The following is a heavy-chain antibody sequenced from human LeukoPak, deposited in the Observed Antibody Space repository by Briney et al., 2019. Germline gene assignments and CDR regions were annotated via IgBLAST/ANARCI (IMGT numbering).Heavy chain of an antibody. D-gene: IGHD4-17*01. J-gene: IGHJ5*02. V-gene: IGHV3-9*01. CDR3: AKAGTTVYNWFDP. Sequence: GGSLRLSCAASGFTFDDYAMHWVRQAPGKGLEWVSGISWTSGSIGYADSVKGRFTISRDNAKNSLYLQMNSLRAEDTALYYCAKAGTTVYNWFDPWGQGTLVTVSS. CDR1: GFTFDDYA. CDR2: ISWTSGSI.